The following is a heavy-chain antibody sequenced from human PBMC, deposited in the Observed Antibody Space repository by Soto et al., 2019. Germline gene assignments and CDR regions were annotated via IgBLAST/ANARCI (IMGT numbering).Heavy chain of an antibody. CDR3: ARAKGTRNIVLMVYAPFYYYYGMDV. D-gene: IGHD2-8*01. Sequence: LRLSCAASGFTFSSYWMSWVRQAPGKGLEWVANIKQDGSEKYYVDSVKGRFTISRDNAKNSLYLQMNSLRAEDTAVYYCARAKGTRNIVLMVYAPFYYYYGMDVWGQGTTVTVSS. J-gene: IGHJ6*02. V-gene: IGHV3-7*01. CDR1: GFTFSSYW. CDR2: IKQDGSEK.